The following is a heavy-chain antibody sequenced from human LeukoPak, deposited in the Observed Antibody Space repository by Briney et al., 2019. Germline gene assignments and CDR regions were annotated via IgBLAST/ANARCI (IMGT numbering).Heavy chain of an antibody. CDR1: GYTFTGYY. D-gene: IGHD6-13*01. J-gene: IGHJ4*02. V-gene: IGHV1-2*04. CDR2: INPNSGGT. CDR3: ARGREYSSSWYMLN. Sequence: ASVKVSCKASGYTFTGYYMHWVRQAPGQGLEWMGWINPNSGGTNYAQKFQGWVTMTRDTSISTAYMELSRLRSDDTAVYYCARGREYSSSWYMLNWGQGTLVTVSS.